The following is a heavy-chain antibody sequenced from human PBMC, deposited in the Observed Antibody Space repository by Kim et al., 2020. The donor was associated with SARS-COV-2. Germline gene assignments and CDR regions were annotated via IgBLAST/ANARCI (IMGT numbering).Heavy chain of an antibody. CDR3: ARDARPPSYYYGSGSYYKGIDRFDY. D-gene: IGHD3-10*01. V-gene: IGHV1-18*01. Sequence: ASVKVSCKASGYTFTSYGISWVRQAPGQGLEWMGWISAYNGNTNYAQKLQGRVTMTTDTSTSTAYMELRSLRSDDTAVYYCARDARPPSYYYGSGSYYKGIDRFDYWGQGTLVTVSS. CDR2: ISAYNGNT. CDR1: GYTFTSYG. J-gene: IGHJ4*02.